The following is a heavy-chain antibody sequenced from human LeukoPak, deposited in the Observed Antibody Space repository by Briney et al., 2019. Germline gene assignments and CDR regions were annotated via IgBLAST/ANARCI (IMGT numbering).Heavy chain of an antibody. D-gene: IGHD3-10*01. CDR3: ATSPVTMVRGVISLHYYFDY. V-gene: IGHV1-24*01. J-gene: IGHJ4*02. CDR1: GYTLTELS. CDR2: FDPEDGET. Sequence: ASVKVSCKVSGYTLTELSMHWVRQAPGKGLEWMGGFDPEDGETIYAQKFQGRDTMTEDTSTDTAYMELSSLRSEDTAVYYCATSPVTMVRGVISLHYYFDYWGQGTLVTVSS.